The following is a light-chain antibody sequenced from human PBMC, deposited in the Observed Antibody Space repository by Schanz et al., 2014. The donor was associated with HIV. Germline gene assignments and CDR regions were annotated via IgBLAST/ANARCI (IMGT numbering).Light chain of an antibody. CDR2: DVS. V-gene: IGKV3D-11*03. CDR3: QQFGALPQS. CDR1: QSVGSN. J-gene: IGKJ2*03. Sequence: EIVLTQSPATLSLSPGEGVTLSCRASQSVGSNLAWYQQKPGQAPRLLIYDVSTRATGIPARFSGSGSGTDFTLTISRLEPEDFAVYYCQQFGALPQSFGQGTRLEI.